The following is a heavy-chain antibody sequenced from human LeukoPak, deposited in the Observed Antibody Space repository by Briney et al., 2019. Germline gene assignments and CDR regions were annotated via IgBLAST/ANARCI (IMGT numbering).Heavy chain of an antibody. V-gene: IGHV3-7*01. CDR2: IKQDGSEK. J-gene: IGHJ4*02. CDR3: ASGDALDY. CDR1: GFTFSSYW. D-gene: IGHD5-24*01. Sequence: GGSLRLSCAASGFTFSSYWMNWVRQAPGKGLEWVANIKQDGSEKYCMDSVKGRFTISRDNTKNSLYLQMNSLRAEDTAVYYCASGDALDYWGQGTLVTVSS.